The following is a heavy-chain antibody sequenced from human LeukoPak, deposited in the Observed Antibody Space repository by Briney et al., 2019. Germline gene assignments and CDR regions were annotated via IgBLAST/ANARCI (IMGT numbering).Heavy chain of an antibody. CDR1: GGSISSYH. CDR3: ARLGSSSFKD. CDR2: IYTSGST. J-gene: IGHJ4*02. Sequence: LETLSLTCTVSGGSISSYHWSWIRLPPGKGLEWIGDIYTSGSTNYNPSLKSRVTISVDTSKNQFSLKLTSVTAADTAVYHCARLGSSSFKDWGQGTLVTVSS. V-gene: IGHV4-4*09. D-gene: IGHD6-6*01.